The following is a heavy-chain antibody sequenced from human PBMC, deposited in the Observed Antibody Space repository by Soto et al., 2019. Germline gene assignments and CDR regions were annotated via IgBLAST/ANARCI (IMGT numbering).Heavy chain of an antibody. V-gene: IGHV5-51*01. J-gene: IGHJ6*01. D-gene: IGHD6-13*01. CDR1: WYNLTGYF. Sequence: RTCSNFFWYNLTGYFSGRLLHTPGKGLYWMGIIYPGDSDTIYSPSCKGQVTLSADKSISTAYLQWSSLRASDTAMYYCAALDGMQSSSYVMEVWGKRSKVTGSS. CDR2: IYPGDSDT. CDR3: AALDGMQSSSYVMEV.